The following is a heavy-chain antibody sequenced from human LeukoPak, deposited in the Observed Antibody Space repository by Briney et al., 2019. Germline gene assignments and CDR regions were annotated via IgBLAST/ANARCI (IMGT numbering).Heavy chain of an antibody. CDR3: ARGFQGTHHI. Sequence: SETLSLTCAVYGGSFSGYYWSWIRQPPGKGLEWIGRIYTSGSTNYNPSLKSRVTMSVDTSKNQFSLKLSSVTAADTAVYYCARGFQGTHHIWGQGTMVTVSS. V-gene: IGHV4-59*10. CDR2: IYTSGST. J-gene: IGHJ3*02. CDR1: GGSFSGYY. D-gene: IGHD1-1*01.